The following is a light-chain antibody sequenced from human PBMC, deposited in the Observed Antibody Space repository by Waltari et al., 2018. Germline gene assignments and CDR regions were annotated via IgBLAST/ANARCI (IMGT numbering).Light chain of an antibody. J-gene: IGLJ2*01. CDR1: RPHLGSHT. Sequence: QSVLTQPPSTSGTPGPRVTIPCSGSRPHLGSHTLNWYQHLPGTAPKLPIHTDNQRPSGVPDRFSGSNSGTSASLAISGLQSDDEADYYCVVWDDSLNGVVFGGGTKLTVL. CDR2: TDN. CDR3: VVWDDSLNGVV. V-gene: IGLV1-44*01.